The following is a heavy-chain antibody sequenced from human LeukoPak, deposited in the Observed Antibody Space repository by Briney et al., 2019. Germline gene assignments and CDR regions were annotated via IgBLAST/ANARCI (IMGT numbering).Heavy chain of an antibody. D-gene: IGHD2-2*01. V-gene: IGHV3-53*01. CDR1: GFTVSSNY. J-gene: IGHJ4*02. CDR2: IYSGGST. CDR3: ARSVMSSWDQPLTNFDY. Sequence: GGSLRLSCAASGFTVSSNYMSWVRQAPGKGLEWVSVIYSGGSTYYADSVKGRFTISRDNSKNTLYLQMNSLRAEDTAVYYCARSVMSSWDQPLTNFDYWGQGTLVTVSS.